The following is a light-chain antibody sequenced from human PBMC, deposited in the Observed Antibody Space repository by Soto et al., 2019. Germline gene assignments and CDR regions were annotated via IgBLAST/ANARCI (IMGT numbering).Light chain of an antibody. Sequence: VVTQPPSASGTPGQRVSISCSGSSFNLGSNSVNWYQHLPGTAPKLLISSNNQRPSGVPDRFSGSKSGTSASLAISGLQSEDEADYYCAVWDDRLNGPVFGGGTKLTVL. J-gene: IGLJ3*02. CDR1: SFNLGSNS. V-gene: IGLV1-44*01. CDR2: SNN. CDR3: AVWDDRLNGPV.